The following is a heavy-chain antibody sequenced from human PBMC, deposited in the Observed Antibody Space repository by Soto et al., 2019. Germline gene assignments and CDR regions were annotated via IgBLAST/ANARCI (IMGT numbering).Heavy chain of an antibody. CDR1: EFTFSSYG. J-gene: IGHJ6*02. D-gene: IGHD6-13*01. CDR2: ISYDGSNK. CDR3: AKGRRRAAAVVSYYYGMDV. V-gene: IGHV3-30*18. Sequence: QVQLVESGGGVVQPGRSLRLSCAASEFTFSSYGMHWVRQAPGKGLEWVAVISYDGSNKYYADSVKGRFTISRDNSKNTLYLQMNSLRAEDTAVYYCAKGRRRAAAVVSYYYGMDVWGQGTTVTVSS.